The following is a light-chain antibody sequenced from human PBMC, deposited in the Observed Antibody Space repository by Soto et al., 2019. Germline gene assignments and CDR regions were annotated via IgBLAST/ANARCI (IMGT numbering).Light chain of an antibody. J-gene: IGLJ3*02. Sequence: QSVLTQPPSASGTPGQRVTISCSGSSSSIGSNYVYWYQQLPGTAPKLLIFRNDQRPSGVPDRFSGSQSGTSASLAISGLRSEDEADYYCAAWDDSLRGVVFGGGTKLTVL. CDR2: RND. CDR3: AAWDDSLRGVV. CDR1: SSSIGSNY. V-gene: IGLV1-47*01.